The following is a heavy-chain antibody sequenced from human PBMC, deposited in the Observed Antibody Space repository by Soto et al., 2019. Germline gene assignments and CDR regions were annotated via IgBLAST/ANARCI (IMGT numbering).Heavy chain of an antibody. CDR2: MNPNSSNT. CDR1: GYTFTNYD. D-gene: IGHD2-21*01. J-gene: IGHJ5*02. CDR3: ARAPNVAIRNGLDT. V-gene: IGHV1-8*01. Sequence: QEQLAQSGAEEKKPGGPVWVSCKASGYTFTNYDINWVRQATGQGLVWMGWMNPNSSNTGYAQKLQGRVTMTRSPSINTAYMELSSLRPEDTAVYYCARAPNVAIRNGLDTWGQGTMVTVSS.